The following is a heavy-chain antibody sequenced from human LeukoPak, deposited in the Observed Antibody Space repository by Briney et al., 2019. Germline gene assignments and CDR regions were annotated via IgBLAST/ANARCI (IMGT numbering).Heavy chain of an antibody. Sequence: PGGSLRLSCSASGFTFRNHGMHWVRQAPGKGLEWIAFIRYDGSHDWYADSVKGRFNISRDNSKNTLFMQMNSLRVQDTAVYYCAKGTVVGATSGDDWGQGTQVIVSS. CDR3: AKGTVVGATSGDD. D-gene: IGHD1-26*01. CDR2: IRYDGSHD. V-gene: IGHV3-30*02. CDR1: GFTFRNHG. J-gene: IGHJ4*02.